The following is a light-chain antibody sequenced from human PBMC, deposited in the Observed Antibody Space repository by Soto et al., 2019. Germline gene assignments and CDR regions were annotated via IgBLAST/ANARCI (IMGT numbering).Light chain of an antibody. Sequence: QSALTQPASVSGSPGQSITISCTGTSSDVGGYNYVSWYQHHPGKAPKLKIYDVNNRPSGVSNRFSGSKSGNTASLNISGLQAEDEADYYCSSYTGSSTLLVFGGGTQLTVL. J-gene: IGLJ2*01. V-gene: IGLV2-14*03. CDR1: SSDVGGYNY. CDR2: DVN. CDR3: SSYTGSSTLLV.